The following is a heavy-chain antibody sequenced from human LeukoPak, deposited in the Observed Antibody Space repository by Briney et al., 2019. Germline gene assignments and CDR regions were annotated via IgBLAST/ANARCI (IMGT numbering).Heavy chain of an antibody. J-gene: IGHJ4*02. CDR1: GGSISSYY. CDR2: IYYTGST. CDR3: ARGLHAVDY. Sequence: SETLSLTCTVSGGSISSYYWSWIRQPPGKGLEWIGYIYYTGSTNYNPSLRSRVTISVDTSKNQFSLKLSSVTAADTAVYYCARGLHAVDYWGQGTLVTVSS. V-gene: IGHV4-59*01.